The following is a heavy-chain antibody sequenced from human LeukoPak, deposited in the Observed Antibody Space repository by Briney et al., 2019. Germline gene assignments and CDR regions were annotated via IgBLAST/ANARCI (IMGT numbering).Heavy chain of an antibody. V-gene: IGHV4-61*05. J-gene: IGHJ4*02. CDR3: ATVAVIRGVTYFDY. D-gene: IGHD3-10*01. Sequence: SETLSLTCTVSGGSISSSTYYWGWIRQPPGKGLEWIAYLFYSGSTDYNPSLESRVTISVDTSKNQFSLKLRSVTAADTAVYYCATVAVIRGVTYFDYWGQGTLVTVSS. CDR2: LFYSGST. CDR1: GGSISSSTYY.